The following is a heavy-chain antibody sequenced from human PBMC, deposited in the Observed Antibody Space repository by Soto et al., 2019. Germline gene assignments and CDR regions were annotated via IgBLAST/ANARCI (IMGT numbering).Heavy chain of an antibody. J-gene: IGHJ5*02. CDR3: ARVPYYYGSGRRGWFDP. CDR1: GFTVSSNY. CDR2: IYSGGST. D-gene: IGHD3-10*01. Sequence: EVQLVESGGGLIQPGGSLRLSCAASGFTVSSNYMSWVRQAPGKGLEWVSVIYSGGSTYYADSVKGRFTISRDNSKNTLYLQMNSLGAEDTAVYYCARVPYYYGSGRRGWFDPWGQGTLVTVSS. V-gene: IGHV3-53*01.